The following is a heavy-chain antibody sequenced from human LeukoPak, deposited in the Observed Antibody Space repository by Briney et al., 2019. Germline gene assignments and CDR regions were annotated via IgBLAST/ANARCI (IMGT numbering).Heavy chain of an antibody. V-gene: IGHV1-8*01. CDR1: GYTFTSYD. J-gene: IGHJ6*01. D-gene: IGHD4-4*01. CDR2: MNPNSGNT. Sequence: ASVKVSCKASGYTFTSYDINWVRQATGQGLEWMGWMNPNSGNTGYAQKFQGRVTMTRNTSISTAYMELSSLRSEDTAVYYCARGVGGDGYNNSTGMDVWGKGPRSPSPQ. CDR3: ARGVGGDGYNNSTGMDV.